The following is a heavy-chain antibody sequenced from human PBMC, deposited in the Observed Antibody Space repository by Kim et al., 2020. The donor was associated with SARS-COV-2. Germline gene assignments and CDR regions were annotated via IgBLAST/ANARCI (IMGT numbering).Heavy chain of an antibody. J-gene: IGHJ6*01. CDR1: GGSFSGYY. V-gene: IGHV4-34*01. CDR3: ARRHGYCSGGSCYPSYYY. D-gene: IGHD2-15*01. CDR2: INHSGST. Sequence: SETLSLTCAVYGGSFSGYYWSWIRQPPGKGLEWIGEINHSGSTNYNPSLKSRVTISVDTSKNQFSLKLSSVTAADTAVYYCARRHGYCSGGSCYPSYYY.